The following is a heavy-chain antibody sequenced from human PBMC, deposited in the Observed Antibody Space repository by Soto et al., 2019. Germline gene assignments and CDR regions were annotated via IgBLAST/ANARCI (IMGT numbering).Heavy chain of an antibody. CDR1: GGSISSSSYY. V-gene: IGHV4-39*01. J-gene: IGHJ4*02. D-gene: IGHD6-19*01. CDR3: ARHVHNSGWTSYFDS. CDR2: IYYSGTT. Sequence: SETLSLTCTVSGGSISSSSYYWGWIRQPPGKGLEWIGTIYYSGTTYYNPSLKSRVTISVDTSKSQFSLKLSSVTAADTAVYYCARHVHNSGWTSYFDSWGQGTLVTVSS.